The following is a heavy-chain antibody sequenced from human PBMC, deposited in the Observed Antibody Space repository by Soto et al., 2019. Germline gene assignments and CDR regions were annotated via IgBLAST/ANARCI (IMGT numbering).Heavy chain of an antibody. J-gene: IGHJ5*02. CDR3: ARGVRNLSSSWYIGLSGWFDP. CDR1: GGSISSSNW. Sequence: SETLSLTCAVSGGSISSSNWWSWVRQPPGKGLEWIGEIYHSGSTNYNPSLKSRVTISVDKSKNQFSLKLSSVTAADTAVYYCARGVRNLSSSWYIGLSGWFDPWGQGTLVTVSS. D-gene: IGHD6-13*01. CDR2: IYHSGST. V-gene: IGHV4-4*02.